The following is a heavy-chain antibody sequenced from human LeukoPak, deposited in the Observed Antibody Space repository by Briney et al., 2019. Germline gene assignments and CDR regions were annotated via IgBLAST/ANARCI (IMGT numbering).Heavy chain of an antibody. CDR2: ISHIGRT. V-gene: IGHV4-59*11. D-gene: IGHD4-17*01. J-gene: IGHJ3*02. CDR3: ARDLVTVTKGFDI. CDR1: GDSFSSHY. Sequence: SETLSLTCAVSGDSFSSHYWTWIRQSPGTGLEWIGYISHIGRTNYNPSLKSRVTISIDTSQNQFSLKLRSVTAADTAVYYCARDLVTVTKGFDIWGQGTMVSVSS.